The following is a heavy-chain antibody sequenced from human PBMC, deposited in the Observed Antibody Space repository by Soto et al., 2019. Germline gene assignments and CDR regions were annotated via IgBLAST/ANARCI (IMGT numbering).Heavy chain of an antibody. CDR2: IYYSGST. CDR3: ARHKGSSSWYPFDY. CDR1: GGSFSGYY. D-gene: IGHD6-13*01. Sequence: PSETLSLTCAVYGGSFSGYYWTWIRQPPGKGLQWIGYIYYSGSTNYNPSVKSRVTISVDTSKNQFSLKLTSVTAADTAVYYCARHKGSSSWYPFDYWGQGALVTVSS. J-gene: IGHJ4*02. V-gene: IGHV4-59*01.